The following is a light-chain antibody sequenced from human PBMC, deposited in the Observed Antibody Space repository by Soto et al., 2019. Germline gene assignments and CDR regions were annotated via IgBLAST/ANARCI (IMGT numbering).Light chain of an antibody. Sequence: QSALTQPASVSGSPGQSMTISCTGTSSDIGAYNYVSWYQQHPGKAPKLIIYDVTSRPAGISSRFSASKSGNTASLTISVLQAEDEADYYCCSYKSSSTLYVFGTGTKLTVL. J-gene: IGLJ1*01. CDR3: CSYKSSSTLYV. CDR1: SSDIGAYNY. CDR2: DVT. V-gene: IGLV2-14*03.